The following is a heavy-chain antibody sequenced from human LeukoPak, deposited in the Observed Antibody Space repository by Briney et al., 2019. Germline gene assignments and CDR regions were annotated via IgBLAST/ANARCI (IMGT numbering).Heavy chain of an antibody. Sequence: PGGSLRLSCSASGFTYRSYAMHWVRQAPGRGREYVSVISSNGGSTYYADSVKGRFTISRDNSKNTVYLEMSSLRAEDTAVYYCVKGTGTTSEYGMDVWGRGTTVTVSS. J-gene: IGHJ6*02. D-gene: IGHD1-1*01. CDR2: ISSNGGST. CDR3: VKGTGTTSEYGMDV. V-gene: IGHV3-64D*06. CDR1: GFTYRSYA.